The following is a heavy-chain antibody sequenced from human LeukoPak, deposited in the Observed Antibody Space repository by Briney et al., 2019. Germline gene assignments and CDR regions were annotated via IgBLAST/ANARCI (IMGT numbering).Heavy chain of an antibody. V-gene: IGHV3-74*01. D-gene: IGHD3-3*01. CDR2: IDRDGFPT. Sequence: PGGSLRLSCAASGFIFRDYWMLWVRQAPGKGLSWVSRIDRDGFPTIYADSVKGRFTVSRNNARNTLYLQMNNLRDDDSAVYYCAASRWSGALDSWGKGSLVTVSS. CDR1: GFIFRDYW. CDR3: AASRWSGALDS. J-gene: IGHJ4*02.